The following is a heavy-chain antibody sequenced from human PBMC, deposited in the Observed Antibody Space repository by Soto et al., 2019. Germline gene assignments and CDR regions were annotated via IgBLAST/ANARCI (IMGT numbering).Heavy chain of an antibody. CDR3: ARDGGQGRGVIGHY. V-gene: IGHV4-61*01. D-gene: IGHD3-16*02. CDR1: GDSVNSESSY. Sequence: PSESLYITCTVSGDSVNSESSYWNWIQQAPGKGPEWIGYIYYNGGTNYNPSLKSRATILLDTSTNQFSLTLTSVTAADTAVYYCARDGGQGRGVIGHYWGRGILVTVSS. CDR2: IYYNGGT. J-gene: IGHJ4*02.